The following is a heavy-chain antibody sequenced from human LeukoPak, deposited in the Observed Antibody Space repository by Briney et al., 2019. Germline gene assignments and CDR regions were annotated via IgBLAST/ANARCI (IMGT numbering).Heavy chain of an antibody. CDR2: ISWNSGSI. J-gene: IGHJ4*02. CDR3: ASGRSYDSSGLDY. CDR1: GFTFDDYA. D-gene: IGHD3-22*01. V-gene: IGHV3-9*01. Sequence: GGSLRLSCAASGFTFDDYAMHWVRQAPGKGLEWVSGISWNSGSIGYADSVKGRFTISRDNAKNSLYPQMNSLRAEDTALYYCASGRSYDSSGLDYWGQGTLVTVSS.